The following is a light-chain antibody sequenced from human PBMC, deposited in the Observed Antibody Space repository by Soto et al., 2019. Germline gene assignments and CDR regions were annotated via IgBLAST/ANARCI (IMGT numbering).Light chain of an antibody. V-gene: IGLV2-14*01. CDR2: EVN. CDR3: SSYTATGARV. J-gene: IGLJ1*01. Sequence: QSALTQPASVSGSPGQSITISCTGSSSDIGGYNYVSWYQQHPGKAPKVMIYEVNNRPSGVSHRFSGSKSGNTSSLTISGLQAEDEADYYCSSYTATGARVFGTGTKVTVL. CDR1: SSDIGGYNY.